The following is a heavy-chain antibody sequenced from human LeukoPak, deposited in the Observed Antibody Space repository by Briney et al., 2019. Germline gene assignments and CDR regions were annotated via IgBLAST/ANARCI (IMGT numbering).Heavy chain of an antibody. CDR1: DDSITMYY. D-gene: IGHD4-23*01. Sequence: SETLSLTCSVSDDSITMYYWTWIRQPPGKGLEWIGSIYHSGSTYYNPSLKSRVTISGDTSKNQFSLKLRSVTAADTAVYYCARDRLRWPKIDYWGQGTLVTVSS. V-gene: IGHV4-38-2*02. J-gene: IGHJ4*02. CDR2: IYHSGST. CDR3: ARDRLRWPKIDY.